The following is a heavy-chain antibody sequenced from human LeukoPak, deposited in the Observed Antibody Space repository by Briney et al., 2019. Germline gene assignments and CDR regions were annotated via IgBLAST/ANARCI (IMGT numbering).Heavy chain of an antibody. D-gene: IGHD3-10*01. CDR3: ARVPYYYASGSFDY. J-gene: IGHJ4*02. CDR2: IYTSGST. Sequence: SETLSLTCTVSGGSISSFYWSWIRQPAGKGLEWIGRIYTSGSTNYNPSLKSRVTISVDTSKNHFSLKLSSVTAADTAVYYCARVPYYYASGSFDYWGQGTLVTVSS. V-gene: IGHV4-4*07. CDR1: GGSISSFY.